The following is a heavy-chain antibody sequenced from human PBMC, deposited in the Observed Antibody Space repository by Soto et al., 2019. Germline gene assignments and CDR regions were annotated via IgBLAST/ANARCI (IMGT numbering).Heavy chain of an antibody. CDR2: INAGNGNT. CDR3: ARDPVYDSSGYPDY. J-gene: IGHJ4*02. D-gene: IGHD3-22*01. Sequence: GASVKVPCKASGYTFTSYAMHWLRQAPGQRLEWMGWINAGNGNTKYSQKFQGRVTITRDTSASTAYMELSSLRSEDTAVYYCARDPVYDSSGYPDYWGQGTLVTVSS. V-gene: IGHV1-3*01. CDR1: GYTFTSYA.